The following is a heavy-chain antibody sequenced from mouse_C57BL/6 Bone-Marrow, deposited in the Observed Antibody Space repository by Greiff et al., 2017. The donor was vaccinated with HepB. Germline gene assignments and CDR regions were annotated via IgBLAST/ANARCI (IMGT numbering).Heavy chain of an antibody. D-gene: IGHD2-5*01. CDR2: IDPSDSYT. V-gene: IGHV1-59*01. CDR1: GYTFTSYW. Sequence: VQLQQPGAELVRPGTSVKLSCKASGYTFTSYWMHWVKQRPGQGLEWIGVIDPSDSYTNYNQKFKGKATMTVDTSSSTAYMQLSSLTAEDSAVYYCARMGLTYYSNLYWGQGTLVTVSA. J-gene: IGHJ3*01. CDR3: ARMGLTYYSNLY.